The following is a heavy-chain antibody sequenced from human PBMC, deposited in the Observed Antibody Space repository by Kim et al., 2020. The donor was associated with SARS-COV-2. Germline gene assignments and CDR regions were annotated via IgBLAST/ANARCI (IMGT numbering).Heavy chain of an antibody. V-gene: IGHV1-3*01. J-gene: IGHJ4*02. CDR1: GYTFKTYP. CDR2: VNAANDQT. D-gene: IGHD4-4*01. Sequence: ASVKVSCKASGYTFKTYPIHWLRQAPGQRLEWMGWVNAANDQTKYSQKFQGRITISRDTSANTAYMELRSLTTKDTAFYYCVRDMKSTVYDYLCQGTLVT. CDR3: VRDMKSTVYDY.